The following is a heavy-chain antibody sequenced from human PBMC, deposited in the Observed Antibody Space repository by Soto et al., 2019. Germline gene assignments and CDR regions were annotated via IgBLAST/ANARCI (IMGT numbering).Heavy chain of an antibody. CDR2: ISSSSSTI. CDR1: GFTFSSYS. J-gene: IGHJ4*02. D-gene: IGHD3-3*01. CDR3: ARAPYPEYYDFWSGYSPLYYFDY. Sequence: GGSLRLSCAASGFTFSSYSMNWVRQAPGKGLEWVSYISSSSSTIYYADSVKGRFTISRDNAKNSLYLQMNSLRAEDTAVYYCARAPYPEYYDFWSGYSPLYYFDYWGQGTLVTVSS. V-gene: IGHV3-48*01.